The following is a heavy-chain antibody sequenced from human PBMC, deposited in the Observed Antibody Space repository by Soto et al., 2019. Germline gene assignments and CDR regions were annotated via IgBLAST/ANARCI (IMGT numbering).Heavy chain of an antibody. Sequence: PGGSLRLSCAASGFTFSSYAMIWVLQAPGKGLEWVSAISGSGGSTYYADSVKSRFTISRDNSKNTLYLQMNSLRAEDTAVYYCAGSSGYYLYYYYGMDVWGQGTTVTVSS. J-gene: IGHJ6*02. CDR2: ISGSGGST. CDR3: AGSSGYYLYYYYGMDV. CDR1: GFTFSSYA. D-gene: IGHD3-22*01. V-gene: IGHV3-23*01.